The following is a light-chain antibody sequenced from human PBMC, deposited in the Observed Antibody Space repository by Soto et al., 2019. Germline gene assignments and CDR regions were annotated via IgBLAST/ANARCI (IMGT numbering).Light chain of an antibody. V-gene: IGKV3-15*01. J-gene: IGKJ5*01. CDR1: QSVSNK. Sequence: VMTQSPATLSVSPGERATLSCRASQSVSNKLAWYQHKPGQAPRPLIYDTSTRVAGIPARFTGSGSGTDFTLTISSLQSEEFAVYYCQQYNIWRSISFGQGTRMEIK. CDR2: DTS. CDR3: QQYNIWRSIS.